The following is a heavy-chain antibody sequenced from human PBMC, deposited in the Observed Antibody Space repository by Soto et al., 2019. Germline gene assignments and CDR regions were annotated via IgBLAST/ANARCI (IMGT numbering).Heavy chain of an antibody. V-gene: IGHV3-30*18. Sequence: GGSLRLSCAASGFTFSSYGMHWVRQAPGKGLEWVAVISYDGSNKYYADSVKGRFTISRDNSKNTLYLQMNSLRAEDTAVYYCAKDYGYCSGGSCYSSGWFDPWGQGTLVTSPQ. CDR2: ISYDGSNK. D-gene: IGHD2-15*01. CDR1: GFTFSSYG. CDR3: AKDYGYCSGGSCYSSGWFDP. J-gene: IGHJ5*02.